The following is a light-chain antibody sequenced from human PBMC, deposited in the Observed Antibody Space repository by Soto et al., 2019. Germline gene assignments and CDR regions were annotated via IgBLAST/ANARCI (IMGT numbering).Light chain of an antibody. CDR3: QQHNNWTRT. Sequence: EIVIPQSPATLSVSPGERATLSCSARQSVSINLAVYQDNPGQAPRPLIYGASTRGTGIPARFSGSGSGKEFPLTISSXQSEDFAVYYCQQHNNWTRTFGQGTTGDI. CDR1: QSVSIN. CDR2: GAS. V-gene: IGKV3-15*01. J-gene: IGKJ1*01.